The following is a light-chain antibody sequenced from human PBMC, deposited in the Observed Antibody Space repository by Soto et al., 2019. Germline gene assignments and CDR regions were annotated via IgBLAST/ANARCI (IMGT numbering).Light chain of an antibody. CDR2: DVT. CDR1: SSDVGGYNY. V-gene: IGLV2-14*01. J-gene: IGLJ1*01. CDR3: SSYTSSSTPYV. Sequence: QSVLTQPASVSGSPGQWITISCTGTSSDVGGYNYVSWYQQHPVKAPKLMIYDVTNRPPGVSDRFSGSKSGNTASLTISGLQAEDEADYYCSSYTSSSTPYVFGTGTKVTVL.